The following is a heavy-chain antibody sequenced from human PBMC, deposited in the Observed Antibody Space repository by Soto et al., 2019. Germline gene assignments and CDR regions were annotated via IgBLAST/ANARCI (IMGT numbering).Heavy chain of an antibody. CDR2: IYYSGST. CDR1: GGSISSYY. J-gene: IGHJ3*02. Sequence: SETLSLTCTVSGGSISSYYWSWIRQPPGKGLEWIGYIYYSGSTNYNPSLKSRVTISVDTSKNQFSLKLSSVTAADTAVYYCARLQYDYDSSGPRGAAFDIWGQGTMVTVSS. D-gene: IGHD3-22*01. V-gene: IGHV4-59*08. CDR3: ARLQYDYDSSGPRGAAFDI.